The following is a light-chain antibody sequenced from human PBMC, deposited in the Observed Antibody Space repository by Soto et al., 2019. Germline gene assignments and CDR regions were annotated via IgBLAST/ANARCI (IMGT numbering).Light chain of an antibody. Sequence: QPVLTQPASVSGSPGQSITISCTGTSSDVGSYNYVSWYQQHPGKAPKFMIYDVSNRPSGVSNRFSGSKSGNTASLTISGLQAEDEADYYCSSYTSSSNVVFGGGTKVTVL. CDR1: SSDVGSYNY. J-gene: IGLJ2*01. V-gene: IGLV2-14*01. CDR2: DVS. CDR3: SSYTSSSNVV.